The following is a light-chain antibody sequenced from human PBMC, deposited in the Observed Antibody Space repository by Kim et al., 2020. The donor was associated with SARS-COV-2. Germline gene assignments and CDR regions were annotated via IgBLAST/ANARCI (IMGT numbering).Light chain of an antibody. Sequence: VSPGQTASITCSGDKLGDKYACWYQQKPGQSPVLVVYQDSKRPSGIPERFSGSNSGNTATLTISGTQAMDEADYYCQAWDSSTHVVFGGGTQLTVL. J-gene: IGLJ2*01. CDR3: QAWDSSTHVV. CDR2: QDS. V-gene: IGLV3-1*01. CDR1: KLGDKY.